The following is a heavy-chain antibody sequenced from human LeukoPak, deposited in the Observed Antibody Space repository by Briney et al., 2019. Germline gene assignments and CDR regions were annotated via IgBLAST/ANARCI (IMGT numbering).Heavy chain of an antibody. CDR2: FSGSGGRT. J-gene: IGHJ4*02. Sequence: GGSLRLSCAASGFTFSRYAMSWVRQAPGKGLEWVSAFSGSGGRTYYADSKKGRFTISRDNSKNTLYLRMNSLRVEDTAVYYCAKDLDSSGYYGGDYWGQGTLVTVSS. CDR3: AKDLDSSGYYGGDY. CDR1: GFTFSRYA. D-gene: IGHD3-22*01. V-gene: IGHV3-23*01.